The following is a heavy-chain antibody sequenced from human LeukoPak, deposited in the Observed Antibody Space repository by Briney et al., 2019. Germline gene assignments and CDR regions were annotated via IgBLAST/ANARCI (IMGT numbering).Heavy chain of an antibody. CDR3: ARVGDDDAFDI. Sequence: GGSLRLACAASGFTFSSYSMIWVRQAPGKGLEYVSAINDSGGRTYYANSVKGRFTISRDNSKNTLYLQMGSLRAEDMAVYYCARVGDDDAFDIWGQGTMVTVSS. CDR1: GFTFSSYS. D-gene: IGHD4-17*01. CDR2: INDSGGRT. V-gene: IGHV3-64*01. J-gene: IGHJ3*02.